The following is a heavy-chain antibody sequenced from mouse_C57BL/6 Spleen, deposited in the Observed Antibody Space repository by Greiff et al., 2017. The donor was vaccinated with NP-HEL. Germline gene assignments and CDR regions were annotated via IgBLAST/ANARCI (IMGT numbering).Heavy chain of an antibody. CDR1: GFNIKDYY. CDR3: TTGDYYGSSYAMDY. J-gene: IGHJ4*01. D-gene: IGHD1-1*01. Sequence: VQLKESGAELVRPGASVKLSCTASGFNIKDYYMHWVKQRPEQGLEWIGRIDPEDGDTEYAPKFQGKATMTADTSSNPAYLQLSSLTAEDTAVYYCTTGDYYGSSYAMDYWGQGTSVTVSS. V-gene: IGHV14-1*01. CDR2: IDPEDGDT.